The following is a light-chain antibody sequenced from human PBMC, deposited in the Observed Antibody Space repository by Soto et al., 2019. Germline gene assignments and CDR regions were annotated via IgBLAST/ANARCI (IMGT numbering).Light chain of an antibody. V-gene: IGKV1-17*01. Sequence: DIQMTQSPSSLSASVGDRVTITCRASQGISDALGWYQQKQGKAPKRLIYAASSLQSGVPSRFSGSVSGTEFPLTISRLQHEDFATYYCLQHNSYPQTFGQGTKVEIK. CDR3: LQHNSYPQT. J-gene: IGKJ1*01. CDR1: QGISDA. CDR2: AAS.